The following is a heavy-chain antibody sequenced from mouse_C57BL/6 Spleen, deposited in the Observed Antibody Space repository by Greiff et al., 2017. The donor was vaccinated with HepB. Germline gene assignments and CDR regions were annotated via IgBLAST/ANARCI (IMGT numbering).Heavy chain of an antibody. CDR2: ISNLAYSI. CDR1: GFTFSDYG. CDR3: ARHVHYYGSSYGYFDV. D-gene: IGHD1-1*01. J-gene: IGHJ1*03. Sequence: EVKLVESGGGLVQPGGSLKLSCAASGFTFSDYGMAWVRQAPRKGPEWVAFISNLAYSIYYADTVTGRFTISRENAKNTLYLEMSSLRSEDTAMYYCARHVHYYGSSYGYFDVWGTGTTVTVSS. V-gene: IGHV5-15*04.